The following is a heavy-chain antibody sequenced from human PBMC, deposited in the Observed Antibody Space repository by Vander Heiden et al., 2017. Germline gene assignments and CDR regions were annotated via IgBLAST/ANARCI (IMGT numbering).Heavy chain of an antibody. D-gene: IGHD4-17*01. J-gene: IGHJ5*02. CDR2: LHSRGGA. Sequence: QVRLQESGPGLIKASETLSLTCSVSNGPIDGFYWSWIRQSAKKGLEWIGRLHSRGGANYNPSLKSRVAMSIDTSKNQLSLKMTSVTAADTAVYFCAKHGDNFSFAFDPWGQGILVTVSS. CDR1: NGPIDGFY. V-gene: IGHV4-4*07. CDR3: AKHGDNFSFAFDP.